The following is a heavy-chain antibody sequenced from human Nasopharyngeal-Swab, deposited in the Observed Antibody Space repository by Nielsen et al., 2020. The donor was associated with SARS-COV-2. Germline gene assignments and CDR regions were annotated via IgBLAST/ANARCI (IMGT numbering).Heavy chain of an antibody. Sequence: GGSLRLSCAASGFTFSAYDMNWVRQAPGKGLEWVSYISSTGSTINYADSVKGRVTISRGNAKNSLYLQMNSLRAEDTAVYYCARDGNLRTVRYFDLWGRGSLVTVSS. J-gene: IGHJ2*01. D-gene: IGHD4-17*01. CDR3: ARDGNLRTVRYFDL. V-gene: IGHV3-48*03. CDR2: ISSTGSTI. CDR1: GFTFSAYD.